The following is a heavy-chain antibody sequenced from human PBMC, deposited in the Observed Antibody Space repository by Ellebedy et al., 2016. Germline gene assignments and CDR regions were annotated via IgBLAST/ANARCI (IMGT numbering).Heavy chain of an antibody. CDR1: GFTFSSYS. D-gene: IGHD3-22*01. CDR2: ISSDSGTI. V-gene: IGHV3-48*02. J-gene: IGHJ2*01. Sequence: GESLKISXAASGFTFSSYSMDWVRQAPGKGLEWVSFISSDSGTIYYADSVQGRFTISRDNAKNSLYLQMNSLRDEDTAVYYCARDPSGIVVVNWYFDLWGRGTLVTVSS. CDR3: ARDPSGIVVVNWYFDL.